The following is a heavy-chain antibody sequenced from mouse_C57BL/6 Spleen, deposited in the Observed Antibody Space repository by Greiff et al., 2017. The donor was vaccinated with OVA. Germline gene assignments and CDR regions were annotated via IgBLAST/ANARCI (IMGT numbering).Heavy chain of an antibody. V-gene: IGHV1-22*01. D-gene: IGHD1-1*01. CDR2: INPNNGGT. J-gene: IGHJ1*03. CDR3: ARSRITTVVATEYFDV. Sequence: EVQLQQSGPELVKPGASVKMSCKASGYTFTDYNMHWVKQSHGKSLEWIGYINPNNGGTSYNQKFKGKATLTVNKSSSTAYMELRSLTSEDSAVYDCARSRITTVVATEYFDVWGTGTTVTVSS. CDR1: GYTFTDYN.